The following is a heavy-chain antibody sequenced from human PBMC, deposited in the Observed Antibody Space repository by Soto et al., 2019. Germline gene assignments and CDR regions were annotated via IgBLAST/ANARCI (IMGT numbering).Heavy chain of an antibody. CDR1: GGSISSYY. J-gene: IGHJ3*02. Sequence: SETLSLTCTVPGGSISSYYWSWIRQPPGKGLEWIGYIYYSGSTNYNPSLKSRVTISVDTSKNQFSLKLSSVTAADTAVYYCARHLLSSYFSGGSCPYGSLDIWGQGTMVTVSS. CDR2: IYYSGST. V-gene: IGHV4-59*08. CDR3: ARHLLSSYFSGGSCPYGSLDI. D-gene: IGHD2-15*01.